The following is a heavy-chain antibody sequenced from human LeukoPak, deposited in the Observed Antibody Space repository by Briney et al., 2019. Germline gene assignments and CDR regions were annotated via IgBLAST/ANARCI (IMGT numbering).Heavy chain of an antibody. Sequence: GGSLRLSCAASGFTFSSYAMHWVRQAPGKGLEYVSAISSNGGSTYYANSVKGRFTISRDNSKNTLYLQMGSLRAEDMAVYYCARCGYSYGLFYYYSMDVWGQGTAVTVSS. CDR1: GFTFSSYA. D-gene: IGHD5-18*01. CDR3: ARCGYSYGLFYYYSMDV. V-gene: IGHV3-64*01. CDR2: ISSNGGST. J-gene: IGHJ6*02.